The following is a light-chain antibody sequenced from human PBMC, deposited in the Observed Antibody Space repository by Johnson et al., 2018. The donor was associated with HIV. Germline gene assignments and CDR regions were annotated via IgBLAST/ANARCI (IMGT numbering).Light chain of an antibody. CDR1: SSNIGNNY. Sequence: QSVLTQPPSVSAAPGQKVTISCSGSSSNIGNNYVSWYQQLPGTAPKLLIYENNKRPSGIPDRFSGSKSGTSATLGITGLQTGDEADYYCGTLDSSLSAEVFGTGTKFTVL. V-gene: IGLV1-51*02. J-gene: IGLJ1*01. CDR3: GTLDSSLSAEV. CDR2: ENN.